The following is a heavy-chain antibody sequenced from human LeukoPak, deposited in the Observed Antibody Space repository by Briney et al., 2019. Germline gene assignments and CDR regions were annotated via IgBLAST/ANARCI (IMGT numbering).Heavy chain of an antibody. D-gene: IGHD3-22*01. V-gene: IGHV3-23*01. Sequence: GGSLRLSCAASGFTFSSYAMSWVRRAPGKGLEWVSAISGSGGSTYYADSVKGRFTISRDNSKNTLYLQMNSLRAEDTAVYYCAKPTEPMIVVVISYWGQGTLVTVSS. CDR2: ISGSGGST. CDR1: GFTFSSYA. CDR3: AKPTEPMIVVVISY. J-gene: IGHJ4*02.